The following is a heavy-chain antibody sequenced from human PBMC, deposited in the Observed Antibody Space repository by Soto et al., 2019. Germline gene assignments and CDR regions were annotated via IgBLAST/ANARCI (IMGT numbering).Heavy chain of an antibody. V-gene: IGHV4-30-4*01. D-gene: IGHD3-10*01. CDR1: GGSISSGDYY. CDR2: IYYSGST. Sequence: PSETLSLTCTVSGGSISSGDYYWSWIRQPPGKGLEWIGYIYYSGSTYYNPSLKSRVTISVDTSKNQFSLKLSSVTAADTAVYYCARGTMVRGKTIPYYYYGMDVWGQGTTVTVSS. CDR3: ARGTMVRGKTIPYYYYGMDV. J-gene: IGHJ6*02.